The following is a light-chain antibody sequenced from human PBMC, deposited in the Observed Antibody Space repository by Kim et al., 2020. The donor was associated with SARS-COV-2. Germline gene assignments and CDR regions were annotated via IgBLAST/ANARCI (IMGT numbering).Light chain of an antibody. J-gene: IGKJ1*01. V-gene: IGKV1-27*01. Sequence: ASVGDRVTITCRASQGIGNWLAWYQQKPGKVPKLLIYAASALHSGVPSRFSGSGSGTDFTLTINSLQPADFATYFCQNYKTAPRTFGQGTKVDIK. CDR3: QNYKTAPRT. CDR2: AAS. CDR1: QGIGNW.